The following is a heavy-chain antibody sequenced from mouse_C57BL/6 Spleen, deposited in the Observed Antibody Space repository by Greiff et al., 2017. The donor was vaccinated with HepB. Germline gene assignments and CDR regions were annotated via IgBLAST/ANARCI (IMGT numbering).Heavy chain of an antibody. CDR2: ISPSTGAT. D-gene: IGHD2-13*01. Sequence: VQLQQSGPELVKPGASVKISCKASGYSFTGYYMNWVNQSPEKSLEWIGEISPSTGATNYNQKYKAKTTWTVDKTSSTAYMQIKSLTSEDSAVYYGASWGYSDYARDYWGQGTTLTVSS. J-gene: IGHJ2*01. CDR1: GYSFTGYY. CDR3: ASWGYSDYARDY. V-gene: IGHV1-42*01.